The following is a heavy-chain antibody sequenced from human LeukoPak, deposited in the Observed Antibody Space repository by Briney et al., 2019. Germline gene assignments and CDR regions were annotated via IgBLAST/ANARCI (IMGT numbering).Heavy chain of an antibody. V-gene: IGHV1-46*01. CDR3: ARTMVRGVVGAY. D-gene: IGHD3-10*01. CDR1: GYTFTSYY. J-gene: IGHJ4*02. CDR2: INPSGGST. Sequence: GASVKVSCKASGYTFTSYYMHWVRQAPGQGLEWMGIINPSGGSTSYAQKFQGRVTMTRDTSTSTVYMELSSLRSDDTAVYYCARTMVRGVVGAYWGQGTLVTVSS.